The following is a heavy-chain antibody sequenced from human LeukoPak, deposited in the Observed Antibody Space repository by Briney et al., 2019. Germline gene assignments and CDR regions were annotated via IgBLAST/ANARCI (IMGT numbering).Heavy chain of an antibody. D-gene: IGHD5-24*01. J-gene: IGHJ4*02. CDR1: EFTFSSYW. CDR2: IKQDGSEK. CDR3: EGWLQFGGYYFDY. V-gene: IGHV3-7*01. Sequence: SGGSLRLSCAASEFTFSSYWMSWVRQAPGKGLEWVANIKQDGSEKHYVESVKGRFTISRDNAKNSLYLQMNSLRAEDTAVYYCEGWLQFGGYYFDYWGQGTLVTVSS.